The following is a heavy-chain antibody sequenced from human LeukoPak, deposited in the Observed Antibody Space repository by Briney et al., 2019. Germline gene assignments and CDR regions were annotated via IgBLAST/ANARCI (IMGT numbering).Heavy chain of an antibody. V-gene: IGHV3-30*18. D-gene: IGHD6-13*01. Sequence: PGGSLRLSCAASGFTFSSYGMHWVRQAPGKGLEWVAVISYDGSNKYYADSVKGRFTISRDNSKNTLYLQMNSLRAEDTAVYYCAKSPGRAAAGTFDYWGQGTLVTVSS. J-gene: IGHJ4*02. CDR2: ISYDGSNK. CDR1: GFTFSSYG. CDR3: AKSPGRAAAGTFDY.